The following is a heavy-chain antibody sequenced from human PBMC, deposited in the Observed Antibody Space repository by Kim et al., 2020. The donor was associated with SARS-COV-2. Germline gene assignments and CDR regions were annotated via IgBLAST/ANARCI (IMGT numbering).Heavy chain of an antibody. D-gene: IGHD3-10*01. CDR3: SRPSSSHFDF. J-gene: IGHJ4*02. V-gene: IGHV3-33*01. CDR1: GFIFRNFG. CDR2: ISNDGTFT. Sequence: GGSLRLSCAASGFIFRNFGIHWVRQAPGKGLEWVAFISNDGTFTTYADSVKGRFTISRDYGENTVYLQMDSLFAGDTALYYCSRPSSSHFDFWGKGTLVT.